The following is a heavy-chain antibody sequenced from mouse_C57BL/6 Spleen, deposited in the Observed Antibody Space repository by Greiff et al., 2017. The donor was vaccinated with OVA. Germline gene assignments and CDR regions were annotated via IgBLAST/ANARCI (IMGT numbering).Heavy chain of an antibody. CDR2: IHPNSGST. CDR3: ASLLLTTVVAGDY. V-gene: IGHV1-64*01. CDR1: GYTFTSYW. Sequence: QVQLQQPGAELVKPGASVKLSCKASGYTFTSYWMHWVKQRPGQGLEWIGMIHPNSGSTNYNEKFKSKSTLTVDKSSSTAYMQLSSLTSEDSAVYYCASLLLTTVVAGDYWGQGTTLTVSS. J-gene: IGHJ2*01. D-gene: IGHD1-1*01.